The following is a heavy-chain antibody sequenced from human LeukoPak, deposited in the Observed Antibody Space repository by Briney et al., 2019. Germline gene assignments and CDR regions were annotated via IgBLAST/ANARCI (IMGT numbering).Heavy chain of an antibody. CDR1: GFTFSSYS. CDR3: AREYCSGGSCYLPNYYYYGMDV. CDR2: ISSSSSYI. J-gene: IGHJ6*02. Sequence: GGPLRLSCAASGFTFSSYSMNWVRQAPGKGLEWVSSISSSSSYIYYADSVKGRFTISRDNAKNSLYLQMNSLRAEDTAVYYCAREYCSGGSCYLPNYYYYGMDVWGQGTTVTVYS. V-gene: IGHV3-21*01. D-gene: IGHD2-15*01.